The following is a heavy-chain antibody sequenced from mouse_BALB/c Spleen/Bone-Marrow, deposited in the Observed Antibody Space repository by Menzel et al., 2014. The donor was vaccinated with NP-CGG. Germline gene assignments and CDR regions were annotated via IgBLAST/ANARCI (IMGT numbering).Heavy chain of an antibody. D-gene: IGHD2-12*01. V-gene: IGHV1-62-2*01. J-gene: IGHJ4*01. CDR2: FYPGSGSI. CDR3: ARHEDLDIRRRLSAMDY. CDR1: GYTFTDYI. Sequence: QVQLQQSGAELVKPGTSVNLSCKASGYTFTDYIIHWVKQGSGQGLEWIGWFYPGSGSIKYNEKFKDKATLTADKSSNTVYMELRRLTSEDSAVYFCARHEDLDIRRRLSAMDYWGQGTSVTVSS.